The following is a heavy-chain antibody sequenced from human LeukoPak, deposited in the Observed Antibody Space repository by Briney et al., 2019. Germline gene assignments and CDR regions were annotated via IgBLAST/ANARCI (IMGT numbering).Heavy chain of an antibody. V-gene: IGHV1-8*02. CDR1: GGTFSSYA. Sequence: ASVKVSCKASGGTFSSYAISWVRQAPGQGLEWMGWMNPHGDYTGYAQKFQDRVTMTSDSSTTTAYMELSSLTSEDTALYYCARGLRDGLTGNDVLDVWGLGTMVIVTS. D-gene: IGHD3-9*01. J-gene: IGHJ3*01. CDR2: MNPHGDYT. CDR3: ARGLRDGLTGNDVLDV.